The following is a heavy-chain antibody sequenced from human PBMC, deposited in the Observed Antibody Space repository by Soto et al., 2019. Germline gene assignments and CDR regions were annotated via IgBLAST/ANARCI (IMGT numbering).Heavy chain of an antibody. CDR3: ARRWGDYFDY. Sequence: QVQLQESGPGLVKPSETLPLTCSVTGGSISSYYWSWIRQPPGQGLEWIGHIYYSGSTNYNPALKSRVTRSVDTSKNQFSLKLSSVTAADTAVYYCARRWGDYFDYWGQGTLVTVSS. CDR1: GGSISSYY. CDR2: IYYSGST. V-gene: IGHV4-59*08. J-gene: IGHJ4*02. D-gene: IGHD3-16*01.